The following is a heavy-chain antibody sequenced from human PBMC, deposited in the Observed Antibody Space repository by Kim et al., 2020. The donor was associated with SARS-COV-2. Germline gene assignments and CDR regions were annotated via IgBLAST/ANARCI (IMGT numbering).Heavy chain of an antibody. CDR3: ARGQDSGDYGGKGGGMDV. Sequence: SETLSLTCAVYGGSFSGYYWSWIRQPPGKGLEWIGEINHSGSTNYNPSLKSRVTISVDTSKNQFSLKLSSVTAADTAVYYCARGQDSGDYGGKGGGMDVWGQGTTVTVSS. CDR1: GGSFSGYY. V-gene: IGHV4-34*01. CDR2: INHSGST. J-gene: IGHJ6*02. D-gene: IGHD4-17*01.